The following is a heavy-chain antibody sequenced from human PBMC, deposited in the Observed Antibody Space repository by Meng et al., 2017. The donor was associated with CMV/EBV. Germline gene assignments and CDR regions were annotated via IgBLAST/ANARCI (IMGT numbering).Heavy chain of an antibody. CDR1: GGSISSYY. J-gene: IGHJ6*02. D-gene: IGHD5-18*01. CDR2: IYYSGST. V-gene: IGHV4-59*01. Sequence: SETLSLTCTVSGGSISSYYWSWIRQPPGKGLEWIGYIYYSGSTNYNPSLKSRVTISVDTSKSQFSLKLSSVTAADTAVYYCARGGGIQLWYYYYGMDVWGQGTTVTVSS. CDR3: ARGGGIQLWYYYYGMDV.